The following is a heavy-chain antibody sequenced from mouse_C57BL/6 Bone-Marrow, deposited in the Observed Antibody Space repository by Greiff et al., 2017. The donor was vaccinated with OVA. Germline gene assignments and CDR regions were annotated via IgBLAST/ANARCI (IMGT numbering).Heavy chain of an antibody. Sequence: DVKLQESGPGLVKPSQSLSLTCSVTGYSITSGYYWNWIRQFPGNKLEWMGYISYDGSNNYNPSLKNRISITRDTSKNQFFLKLNSVTTEDTATYYCAREDSKWFAYWGQGTLVTVSA. CDR1: GYSITSGYY. V-gene: IGHV3-6*01. CDR2: ISYDGSN. J-gene: IGHJ3*01. D-gene: IGHD2-5*01. CDR3: AREDSKWFAY.